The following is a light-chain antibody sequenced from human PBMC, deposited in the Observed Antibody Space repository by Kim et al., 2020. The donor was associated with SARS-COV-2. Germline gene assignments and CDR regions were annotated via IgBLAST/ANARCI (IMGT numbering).Light chain of an antibody. V-gene: IGLV3-1*01. CDR2: QDT. CDR3: QTWDSITVV. Sequence: SYELTQPPSVSVSPGQTASITCSGDKLGEKYACWYQQKPGQSPVLVINQDTKRPSGIPERFSGSNSGNTATLTISGTQAMDEADYYCQTWDSITVVFGGG. CDR1: KLGEKY. J-gene: IGLJ2*01.